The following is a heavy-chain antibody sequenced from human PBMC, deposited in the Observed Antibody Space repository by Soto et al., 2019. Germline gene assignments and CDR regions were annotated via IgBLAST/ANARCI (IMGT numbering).Heavy chain of an antibody. J-gene: IGHJ5*02. Sequence: QVQLVQSGAEVKKPGSSVKVSCKASGGTFSSYAISWVRQAPGQGLEWMGGIIPIFGTANYAQKFQGRVTITADKSTCTAYMELSSLRSEDTAVYYCARDRGGYCSGGSCSNWFDPWGQGTLVTVSS. CDR1: GGTFSSYA. CDR3: ARDRGGYCSGGSCSNWFDP. CDR2: IIPIFGTA. D-gene: IGHD2-15*01. V-gene: IGHV1-69*06.